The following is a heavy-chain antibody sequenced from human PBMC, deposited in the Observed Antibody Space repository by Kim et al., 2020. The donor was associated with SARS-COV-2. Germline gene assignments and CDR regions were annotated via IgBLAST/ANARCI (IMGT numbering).Heavy chain of an antibody. D-gene: IGHD3-3*01. CDR2: IRSKIDGGTI. V-gene: IGHV3-15*01. CDR3: TTDNFNAFDV. J-gene: IGHJ3*01. Sequence: GGSLRLSCVGSGYSFTDMWMSWVRQAPGKGLEWVGRIRSKIDGGTIEYAAAVKGRFTISRDDSKTMLYLQMNSLKTEDTAVYFCTTDNFNAFDVWGQGTLVTVSS. CDR1: GYSFTDMW.